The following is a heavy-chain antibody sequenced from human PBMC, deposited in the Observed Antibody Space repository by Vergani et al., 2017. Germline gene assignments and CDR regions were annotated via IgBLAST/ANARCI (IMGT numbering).Heavy chain of an antibody. D-gene: IGHD6-6*01. V-gene: IGHV3-30*18. J-gene: IGHJ6*03. CDR3: AKDNLSIAARPDYYYYMDV. Sequence: QVQLVESGGGVVQPGRSLRLSCAASGFTFSSYGMHWVRQAPGKGLEWVAVISYDGRNKYYADSVKGRFTISRDNSKNTLYLQMNSLRAEDTAVYYCAKDNLSIAARPDYYYYMDVWGKGTTVTVSS. CDR1: GFTFSSYG. CDR2: ISYDGRNK.